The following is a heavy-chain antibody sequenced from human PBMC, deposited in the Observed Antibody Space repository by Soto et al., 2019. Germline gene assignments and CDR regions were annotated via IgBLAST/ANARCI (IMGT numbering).Heavy chain of an antibody. J-gene: IGHJ4*02. CDR1: GFTFSSYA. D-gene: IGHD2-2*01. CDR3: ARVRVVVVPAAITHFDY. Sequence: GGSLRLSCAASGFTFSSYAMHWVRQAPWKGLEYVSAISSNGGSTYYANSVKGRFTISRDNSKNTLYLQMGSLRAEDMAVYYCARVRVVVVPAAITHFDYWGQGTLVTVSS. V-gene: IGHV3-64*01. CDR2: ISSNGGST.